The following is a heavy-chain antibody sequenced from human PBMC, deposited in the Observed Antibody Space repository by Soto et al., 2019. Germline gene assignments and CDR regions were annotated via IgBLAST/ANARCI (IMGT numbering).Heavy chain of an antibody. J-gene: IGHJ6*02. CDR1: GYTFTSYD. Sequence: ASVKVSCKASGYTFTSYDINWVRQATGQGLEWMGWVNPNSGNTGYAQKFQGRVTMTRNTSISTAYMELSSLRSEDTAVYYCAREESSGWYRYYYYYYGMDVWGQGTTVTVSS. CDR2: VNPNSGNT. V-gene: IGHV1-8*01. CDR3: AREESSGWYRYYYYYYGMDV. D-gene: IGHD6-19*01.